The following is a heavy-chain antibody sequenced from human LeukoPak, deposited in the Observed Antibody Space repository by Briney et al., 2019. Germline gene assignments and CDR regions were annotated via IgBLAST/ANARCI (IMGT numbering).Heavy chain of an antibody. CDR2: ISSGSETI. J-gene: IGHJ4*02. Sequence: PGGSPRLSCEASGFSFSSHSMNWVRQAPGKGLEWVSYISSGSETIYYADSVKGRFTISRDNAKNSLFLQMNSLRAEDTAVYYCAKRLPTASMVRGATFDYWGQGTLVTVSS. CDR3: AKRLPTASMVRGATFDY. CDR1: GFSFSSHS. D-gene: IGHD3-10*01. V-gene: IGHV3-48*04.